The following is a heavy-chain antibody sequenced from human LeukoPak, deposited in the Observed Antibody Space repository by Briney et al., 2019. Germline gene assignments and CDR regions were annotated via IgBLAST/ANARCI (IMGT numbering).Heavy chain of an antibody. CDR2: IYYSGST. V-gene: IGHV4-30-4*08. D-gene: IGHD3-22*01. J-gene: IGHJ3*02. CDR3: ARVTDSSGYSDAFDI. Sequence: SETLSLTCTVSGSSISSGDYYWRWIRQPPGTGREWIGYIYYSGSTYYNPSLKSRVTISVDTSKNQFSLKLSSVTAADTAVYYCARVTDSSGYSDAFDIWGQGTMVTVSS. CDR1: GSSISSGDYY.